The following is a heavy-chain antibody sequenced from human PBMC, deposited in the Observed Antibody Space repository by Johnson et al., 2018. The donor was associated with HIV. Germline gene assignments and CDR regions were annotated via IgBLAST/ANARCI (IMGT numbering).Heavy chain of an antibody. CDR2: ISYDGSNK. V-gene: IGHV3-30*18. J-gene: IGHJ3*02. CDR3: AKVGATVITPRGEPFDI. CDR1: GFTFSSYG. D-gene: IGHD4-23*01. Sequence: QMLLVESGGGVVQPGRSLRLSCVASGFTFSSYGIHWVRQAPGKGLEWVAIISYDGSNKYYADSVKGRFTISRDNSKNTLYLQMNSLRAEDTAVYYCAKVGATVITPRGEPFDIWGQGTMVTVSS.